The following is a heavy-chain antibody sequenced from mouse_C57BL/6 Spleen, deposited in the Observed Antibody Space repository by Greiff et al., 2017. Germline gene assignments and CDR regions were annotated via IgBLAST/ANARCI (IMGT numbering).Heavy chain of an antibody. CDR3: ARGGDYGGAWFAY. CDR2: INPGSGGT. Sequence: QVQLQQSGAELVRPGTSVKVSCKASGYAFTNYLIEWVKQRPGQGLEWIGVINPGSGGTNYNEKFKGKATLTADKSSSTAYMQLSSLTSEDSAGYFCARGGDYGGAWFAYWGQGTLVTVSA. D-gene: IGHD2-4*01. CDR1: GYAFTNYL. V-gene: IGHV1-54*01. J-gene: IGHJ3*01.